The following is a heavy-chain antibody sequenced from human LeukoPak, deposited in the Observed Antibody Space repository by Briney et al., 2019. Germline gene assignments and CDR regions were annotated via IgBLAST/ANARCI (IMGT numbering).Heavy chain of an antibody. CDR2: ISAYNGNT. CDR3: ARAAITIFGVVISTDFDY. V-gene: IGHV1-18*01. CDR1: GYTFTSYG. J-gene: IGHJ4*02. D-gene: IGHD3-3*01. Sequence: GVSVKVSCKASGYTFTSYGISWVRQAPGQGLEWMGWISAYNGNTNYAQKLQGRVTMTTDTSTSTAYMELRSLRSDDAAVYYCARAAITIFGVVISTDFDYWGQGTLVTVSS.